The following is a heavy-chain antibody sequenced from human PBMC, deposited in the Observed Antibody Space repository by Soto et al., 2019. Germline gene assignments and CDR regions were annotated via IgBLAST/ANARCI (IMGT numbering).Heavy chain of an antibody. CDR2: IYHSGST. CDR3: AGIAAAGTRFDY. Sequence: SETLSLTCAVSGGSISSINWWSWVRQPPGKGLEWIGEIYHSGSTNYNPSLKSRVTISVDKSKNQFSLKLSSVTAADAAVYYCAGIAAAGTRFDYWGQGTPVTVSS. CDR1: GGSISSINW. V-gene: IGHV4-4*02. J-gene: IGHJ4*02. D-gene: IGHD6-13*01.